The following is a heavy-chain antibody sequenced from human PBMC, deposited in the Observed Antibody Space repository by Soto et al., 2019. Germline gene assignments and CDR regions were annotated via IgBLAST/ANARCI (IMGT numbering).Heavy chain of an antibody. J-gene: IGHJ4*02. CDR1: GYTFTSYY. V-gene: IGHV1-46*03. D-gene: IGHD3-3*01. CDR3: ASETTIFGVVISPYY. CDR2: INPSGGST. Sequence: ASVKVSCKASGYTFTSYYMHWVRQAPGQGLEWMGIINPSGGSTSYAQKFQGRVTMTRDTSTSTVYMELSSLRSEDTAVYYCASETTIFGVVISPYYWGQGTLVTVSS.